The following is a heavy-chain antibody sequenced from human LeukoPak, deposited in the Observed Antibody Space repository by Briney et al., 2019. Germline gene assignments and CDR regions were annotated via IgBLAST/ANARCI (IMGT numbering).Heavy chain of an antibody. CDR1: GYSFTSYW. CDR2: ISSSSSYI. Sequence: GESLKISCKGSGYSFTSYWISWVRQMPGKGLEWVSSISSSSSYIYYADSVKGRFTISRDNAKNSLYLQMNSLRAEDTAVYYCARDEGVVVPAASLAFDIWGQGTMVTVSS. V-gene: IGHV3-21*01. CDR3: ARDEGVVVPAASLAFDI. D-gene: IGHD2-2*01. J-gene: IGHJ3*02.